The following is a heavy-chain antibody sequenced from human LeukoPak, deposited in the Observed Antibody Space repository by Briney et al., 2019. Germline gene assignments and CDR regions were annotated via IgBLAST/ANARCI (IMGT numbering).Heavy chain of an antibody. D-gene: IGHD2-15*01. CDR2: IKQDGSEK. CDR3: AKDCSGGSCYGH. J-gene: IGHJ4*02. CDR1: GFTFSSYW. Sequence: GGSLRLSCAASGFTFSSYWMSWVRQAPGKGLEWVANIKQDGSEKYYVDSVKGRFTISRDNSKNTLYLQMNSLRAEDTAVYYCAKDCSGGSCYGHWGQGTLVTVSS. V-gene: IGHV3-7*03.